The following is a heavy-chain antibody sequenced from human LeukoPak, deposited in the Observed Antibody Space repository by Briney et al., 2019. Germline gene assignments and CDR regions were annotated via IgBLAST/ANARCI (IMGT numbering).Heavy chain of an antibody. CDR2: TSPNSGNT. V-gene: IGHV1-8*03. D-gene: IGHD3-9*01. Sequence: ASVKVSCKASGYTFTSYDINWVRQATGQGLEWMGWTSPNSGNTGYAQKFQGRVTITRNTSISTAYMELSSLRSEDTAVYYCARVTGYMIEDYFDYWGQGTLVTVSS. J-gene: IGHJ4*02. CDR3: ARVTGYMIEDYFDY. CDR1: GYTFTSYD.